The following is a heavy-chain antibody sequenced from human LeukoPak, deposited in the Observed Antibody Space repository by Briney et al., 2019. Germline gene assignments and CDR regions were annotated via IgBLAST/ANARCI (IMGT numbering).Heavy chain of an antibody. V-gene: IGHV1-69-2*01. CDR2: VDPEDGET. D-gene: IGHD2-2*01. CDR3: ATTPRFIVVVPAARDYYMDV. J-gene: IGHJ6*03. CDR1: GYTFTDYY. Sequence: ASVKISCKVSGYTFTDYYIHWVQQAPGKGLEWMGLVDPEDGETIYAEKFQGRVTITADTSTDTAYMELSSLRSEDTAVYYCATTPRFIVVVPAARDYYMDVWGKGTTVTVSS.